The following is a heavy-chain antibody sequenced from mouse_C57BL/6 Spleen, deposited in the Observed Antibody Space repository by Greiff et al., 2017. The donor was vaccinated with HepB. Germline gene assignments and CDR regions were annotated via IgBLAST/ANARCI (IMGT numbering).Heavy chain of an antibody. CDR1: GYTFTDHT. V-gene: IGHV1-78*01. CDR2: IYPRDGST. J-gene: IGHJ4*01. CDR3: ARYGWLLRTFYYAMDY. Sequence: VQLQQSDAELVKPGASVKISCKVSGYTFTDHTIHWMKQRPEQGLEWIGYIYPRDGSTKYNEKFKGKATLTADKSSSTAYMQLNSLTSEDSVVYFCARYGWLLRTFYYAMDYWGQRTSVTVSS. D-gene: IGHD2-3*01.